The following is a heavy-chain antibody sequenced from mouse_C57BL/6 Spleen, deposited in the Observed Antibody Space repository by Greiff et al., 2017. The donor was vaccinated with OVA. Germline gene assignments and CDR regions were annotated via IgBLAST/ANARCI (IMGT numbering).Heavy chain of an antibody. J-gene: IGHJ1*03. CDR1: GYTFTDYY. CDR3: ANRGYFDV. V-gene: IGHV1-26*01. Sequence: VQLQQSGPELVKPGASVKISCKASGYTFTDYYMNWVKQSHGKSLEWIGDINPNNGGTSYNQKFKGKATLTVDKSSSTAYMELRSLTSEDSAVYYWANRGYFDVWGTGTTVTVSS. CDR2: INPNNGGT.